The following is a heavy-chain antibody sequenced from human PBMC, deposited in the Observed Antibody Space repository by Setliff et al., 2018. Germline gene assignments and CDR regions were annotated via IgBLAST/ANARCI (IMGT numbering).Heavy chain of an antibody. CDR2: FDPEDGET. CDR1: GYTLTELS. J-gene: IGHJ6*03. CDR3: ATAADFNYYDSSDSGTHYYYYMDV. D-gene: IGHD3-22*01. V-gene: IGHV1-24*01. Sequence: ASVKVSCKVSGYTLTELSMHWVRQAPGKGLEWMGGFDPEDGETIYAQKFQGRVTTTEDTSTDTAYMELSSLRSEDTAVYYCATAADFNYYDSSDSGTHYYYYMDVWGKGTTVTVS.